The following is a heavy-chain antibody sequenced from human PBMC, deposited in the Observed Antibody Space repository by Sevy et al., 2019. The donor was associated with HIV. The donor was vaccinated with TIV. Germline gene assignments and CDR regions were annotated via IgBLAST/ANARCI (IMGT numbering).Heavy chain of an antibody. V-gene: IGHV3-49*04. CDR1: GFTFGDYA. CDR2: IRSKANGGTT. D-gene: IGHD2-15*01. Sequence: GGSLRLSCTASGFTFGDYAMSWVRQAPGKGLEWVGFIRSKANGGTTEYAKSVQCRLASSTDDSKSIAYPQMNSLKTGDTAVYYCTRDMPVVVAATDYYYGMDVWGQGTTVTVSS. CDR3: TRDMPVVVAATDYYYGMDV. J-gene: IGHJ6*02.